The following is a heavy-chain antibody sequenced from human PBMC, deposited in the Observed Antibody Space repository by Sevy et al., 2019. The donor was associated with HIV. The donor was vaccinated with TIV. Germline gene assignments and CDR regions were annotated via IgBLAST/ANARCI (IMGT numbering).Heavy chain of an antibody. Sequence: GGSLRLSCAASGFTFNSHRFHWVRQAPGKGLEWVALISYDGRIKYYADSVKGRFIISRDDARNTLYLQMSGLRAEDTAVYYCAREGGHTAAWSPGNFWGQGTLVTVSS. CDR3: AREGGHTAAWSPGNF. CDR1: GFTFNSHR. V-gene: IGHV3-30*15. CDR2: ISYDGRIK. D-gene: IGHD2-15*01. J-gene: IGHJ4*02.